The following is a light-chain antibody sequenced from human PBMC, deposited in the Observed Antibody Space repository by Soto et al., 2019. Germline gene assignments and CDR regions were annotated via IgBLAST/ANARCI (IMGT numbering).Light chain of an antibody. Sequence: EIVLTQSPGTLSLSPGERATLSCRASQSVSSSYLAWYQQKPGQAPRLLIYDASSRATGIPDRSSGSGSGTDFTLTISRLEPEDFAVYYCQQYGSSPLTVGGGTKVDSK. J-gene: IGKJ4*01. CDR3: QQYGSSPLT. V-gene: IGKV3-20*01. CDR1: QSVSSSY. CDR2: DAS.